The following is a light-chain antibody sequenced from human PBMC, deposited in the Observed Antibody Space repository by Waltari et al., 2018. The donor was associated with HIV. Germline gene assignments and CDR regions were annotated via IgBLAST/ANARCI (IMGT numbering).Light chain of an antibody. J-gene: IGLJ1*01. CDR1: SSDVGGYHS. CDR2: DVS. CDR3: SSYTSSSPYA. V-gene: IGLV2-14*03. Sequence: QSALTQPASVSGSPGQSITISCTGPSSDVGGYHSVSWYQQHTGKAPKLMIYDVSNRPSGVSNRFSGSKSGNTASLTISGLQAEDEADYYCSSYTSSSPYAFGTGTKVTVL.